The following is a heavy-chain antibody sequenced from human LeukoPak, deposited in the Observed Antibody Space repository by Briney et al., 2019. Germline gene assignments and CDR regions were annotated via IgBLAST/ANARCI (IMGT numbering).Heavy chain of an antibody. J-gene: IGHJ4*02. D-gene: IGHD6-6*01. V-gene: IGHV3-33*01. CDR2: IWFDESIK. CDR1: GFDLSTYA. CDR3: AGLYSNSRPAAMGTLFDN. Sequence: AGGSLRLSCAASGFDLSTYAMHWVRQAPGKGLEWVAVIWFDESIKYYADAVKGRFTISRDNSKNTLYLQMNSLRAEDTAVYYCAGLYSNSRPAAMGTLFDNWGQGTLVTVSS.